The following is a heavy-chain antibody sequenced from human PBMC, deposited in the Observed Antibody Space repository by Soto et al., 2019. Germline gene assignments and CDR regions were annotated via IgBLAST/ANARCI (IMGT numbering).Heavy chain of an antibody. V-gene: IGHV1-3*01. Sequence: QVQLVQSGAEVKKPGASVKVSCKASGYTFTSYAMHWVRQAPGQRLEWMGWINAGNGNTKYSQKFQGRVTITMDTSASTAYMELSSLRSEDTAVYYCARAGENYYDSSGYYYAFDIWGQGTMVTVSS. CDR1: GYTFTSYA. CDR3: ARAGENYYDSSGYYYAFDI. CDR2: INAGNGNT. D-gene: IGHD3-22*01. J-gene: IGHJ3*02.